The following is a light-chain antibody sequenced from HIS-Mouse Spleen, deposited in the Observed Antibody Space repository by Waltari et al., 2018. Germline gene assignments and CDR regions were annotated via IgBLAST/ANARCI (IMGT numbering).Light chain of an antibody. Sequence: SYELTQPLSVSVALGQTARITCGGNNIGSKNVHWYQQKPGQAPVLVIYRDSNLPSGIPERFSGSNSGNTATLTISRAQAGDEADYYCQVWDSSTVVFGGGTKLTVL. CDR3: QVWDSSTVV. J-gene: IGLJ2*01. V-gene: IGLV3-9*01. CDR1: NIGSKN. CDR2: RDS.